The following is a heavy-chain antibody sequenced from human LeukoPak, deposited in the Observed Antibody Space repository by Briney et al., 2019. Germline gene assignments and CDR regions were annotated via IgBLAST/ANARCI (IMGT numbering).Heavy chain of an antibody. CDR2: IGSSGGST. J-gene: IGHJ4*02. V-gene: IGHV3-23*01. CDR3: ARDMGMKTTVTGGFDY. Sequence: PEGSLRLSCAASGFTFSNYAMNWVCQAPGKGLEWVSTIGSSGGSTYYADSVKGRFTISRDNSKNTLYLQMNSLRAEDTAVYYCARDMGMKTTVTGGFDYWGQGTLVTVSS. CDR1: GFTFSNYA. D-gene: IGHD4-17*01.